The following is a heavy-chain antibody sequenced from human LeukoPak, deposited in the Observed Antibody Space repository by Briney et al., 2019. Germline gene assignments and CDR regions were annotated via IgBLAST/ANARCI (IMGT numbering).Heavy chain of an antibody. Sequence: PSETLSLTCTVSGGSISSYYWTWIRQTPGKGLEWMGYVYYTGSTNYNPSLKSRITISVDTSKNQFSLKLTSVTAADTAIYYCARSYRGYCSGGSCHSGYLDYWGQGSLVSVPA. D-gene: IGHD2-15*01. J-gene: IGHJ4*02. CDR1: GGSISSYY. CDR3: ARSYRGYCSGGSCHSGYLDY. CDR2: VYYTGST. V-gene: IGHV4-59*01.